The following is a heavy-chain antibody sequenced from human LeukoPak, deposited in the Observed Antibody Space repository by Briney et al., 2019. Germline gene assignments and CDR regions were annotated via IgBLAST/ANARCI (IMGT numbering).Heavy chain of an antibody. CDR2: INTDGSTT. D-gene: IGHD1-7*01. CDR1: GFTFSSYW. CDR3: ARDFPRSGTTGY. J-gene: IGHJ4*02. V-gene: IGHV3-74*01. Sequence: GGSLRLSCAASGFTFSSYWMHWVRQAPGKGLVWVSRINTDGSTTTYADSVKGRFTISRDNAKNTLYLQMNSLKAEDTAVYYCARDFPRSGTTGYWGQGTLVTVSS.